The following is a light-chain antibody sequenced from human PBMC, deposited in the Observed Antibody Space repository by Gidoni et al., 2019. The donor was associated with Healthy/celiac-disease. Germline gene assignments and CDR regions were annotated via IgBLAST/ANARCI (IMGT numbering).Light chain of an antibody. CDR1: QSVSSSY. V-gene: IGKV3-20*01. Sequence: EIVLTQSPGNLSLSPGERATLSCRASQSVSSSYLACYQQKPGQAPRLLIYGASSRATGSPDRFSGSGSGTDFTLTISRLEPEDFAVYYCQQYGSSPMCSFGQGTKLEIK. J-gene: IGKJ2*04. CDR3: QQYGSSPMCS. CDR2: GAS.